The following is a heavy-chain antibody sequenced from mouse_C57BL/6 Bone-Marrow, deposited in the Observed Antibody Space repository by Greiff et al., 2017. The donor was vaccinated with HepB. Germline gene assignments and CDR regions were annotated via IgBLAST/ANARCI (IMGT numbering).Heavy chain of an antibody. Sequence: EVQGVESGGGLVQPGGSLSLSCAASGFTFTDYYMSWVRQPPGKALEWLGFIRNKANGYTTEYSASVKGRFTISRDNSQSILYLQMNALRAEDSATYYCASQTTDWYFDVWGTGTTVTVSS. V-gene: IGHV7-3*01. J-gene: IGHJ1*03. D-gene: IGHD1-1*01. CDR3: ASQTTDWYFDV. CDR2: IRNKANGYTT. CDR1: GFTFTDYY.